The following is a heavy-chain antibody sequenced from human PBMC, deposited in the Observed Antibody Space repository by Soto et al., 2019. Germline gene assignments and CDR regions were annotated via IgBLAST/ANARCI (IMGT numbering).Heavy chain of an antibody. CDR2: ISSSSSYI. Sequence: EVQLVESGGGLVKPGGSLRLSFAASGFTFSSYSMNWVRQAPGKGLEWVSSISSSSSYIYYADSVKGRFTISRDNAKNSLYLQMNSLRAEDTAVYYCARHPLKLFDSSGYPHYWGQGTLVTVSS. CDR1: GFTFSSYS. V-gene: IGHV3-21*01. D-gene: IGHD3-22*01. J-gene: IGHJ4*02. CDR3: ARHPLKLFDSSGYPHY.